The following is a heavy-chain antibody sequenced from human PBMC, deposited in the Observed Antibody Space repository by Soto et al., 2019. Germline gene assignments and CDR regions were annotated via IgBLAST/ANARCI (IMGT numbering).Heavy chain of an antibody. CDR2: IKSKTDGGTA. D-gene: IGHD2-8*01. J-gene: IGHJ4*02. CDR3: TTDRGHMYDFDY. CDR1: GFTFDNAW. Sequence: EVQLVESGGGLVKPGGSLRLSCAASGFTFDNAWMSWVRQAPGKGLEWVGGIKSKTDGGTADYAAPVKGRFTISRDNSKNTLFMQMNSLKTEDTAVYYCTTDRGHMYDFDYWGQGTLVPVSS. V-gene: IGHV3-15*01.